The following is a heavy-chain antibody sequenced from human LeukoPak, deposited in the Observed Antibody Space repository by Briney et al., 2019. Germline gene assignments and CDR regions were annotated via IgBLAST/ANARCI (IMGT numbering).Heavy chain of an antibody. CDR1: GFTFSSYC. V-gene: IGHV3-7*01. J-gene: IGHJ4*02. CDR3: ARDSVYYDSTVFDY. CDR2: IKQDGSEK. D-gene: IGHD3-22*01. Sequence: PGGPRRLSCAASGFTFSSYCMSWARQAPGKGLEWVANIKQDGSEKYYVDSVKGRFTISRDNSKNTLYLQMNSLRAEDTAVYYCARDSVYYDSTVFDYWGQGTLVSVSS.